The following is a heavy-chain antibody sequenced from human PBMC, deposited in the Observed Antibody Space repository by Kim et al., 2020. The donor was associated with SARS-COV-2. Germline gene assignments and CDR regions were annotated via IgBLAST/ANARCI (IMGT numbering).Heavy chain of an antibody. CDR2: ISYDGSNK. D-gene: IGHD6-13*01. V-gene: IGHV3-30-3*01. CDR3: ARDPYSSSWSYYFDY. CDR1: GFTFSSYA. J-gene: IGHJ4*02. Sequence: GGSLRLSCAASGFTFSSYAMHWVRQAPGKGLEWVAVISYDGSNKYYADSVKGRFTISRDNSKNTLYLQMNSLRAEDTAVYYCARDPYSSSWSYYFDYWVQGTLVTVSS.